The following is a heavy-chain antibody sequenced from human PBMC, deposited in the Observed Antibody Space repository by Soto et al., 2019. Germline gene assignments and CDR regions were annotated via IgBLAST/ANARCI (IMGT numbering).Heavy chain of an antibody. V-gene: IGHV1-18*01. J-gene: IGHJ4*01. CDR2: ISPYNGNT. CDR3: ARIRDPSLYYDSGVYDDY. Sequence: ASVKVSCKASGYTFNTYGITWVRQAPGQGLEWMGWISPYNGNTKHAQNLQGRLSMTTDTSTSTAYMELRSLRSDDTAVYFCARIRDPSLYYDSGVYDDYWGHGTLVTVSS. D-gene: IGHD3-22*01. CDR1: GYTFNTYG.